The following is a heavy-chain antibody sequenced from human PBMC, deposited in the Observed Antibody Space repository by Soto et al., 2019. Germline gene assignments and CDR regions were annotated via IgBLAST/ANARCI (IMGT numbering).Heavy chain of an antibody. V-gene: IGHV4-30-4*01. CDR3: ARNGALDY. Sequence: SETLSLTCTVSGGSISRGDYYWSWIRQPPGKGLEWIGYILYSGTTNYNPSLESRLTISVDTSMNQFSLKLTSVTAADTAVYYCARNGALDYWGRGTLVTVSA. D-gene: IGHD2-8*01. CDR1: GGSISRGDYY. J-gene: IGHJ4*02. CDR2: ILYSGTT.